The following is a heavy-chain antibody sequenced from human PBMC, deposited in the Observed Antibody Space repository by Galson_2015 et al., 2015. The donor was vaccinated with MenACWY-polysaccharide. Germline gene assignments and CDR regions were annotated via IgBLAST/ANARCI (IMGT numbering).Heavy chain of an antibody. Sequence: ETLSLTCTASGGSVTSDTSYWSWLRQPPGKGLEWIGYMSYSGRGNSNPSLRSRVTVLIDTSKNQFSLRLTSVTAADTAMYYCAREPTYSGSFGWFDPWGQGTLVTVSS. CDR3: AREPTYSGSFGWFDP. V-gene: IGHV4-61*01. D-gene: IGHD1-26*01. J-gene: IGHJ5*02. CDR2: MSYSGRG. CDR1: GGSVTSDTSY.